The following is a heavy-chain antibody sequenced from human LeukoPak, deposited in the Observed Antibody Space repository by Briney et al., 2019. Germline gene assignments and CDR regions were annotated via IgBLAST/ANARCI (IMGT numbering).Heavy chain of an antibody. CDR2: IIPILGIA. CDR3: ARVGDYYDSSGPYYFDY. J-gene: IGHJ4*02. V-gene: IGHV1-69*04. Sequence: ASVKVSCKASGGTFRSYAISWVRQAPGQGLEWMGRIIPILGIANYAQKFQGRVTITADKSTSTAYMELSRLRSEDTAVYYCARVGDYYDSSGPYYFDYWGQGTLVTVSS. CDR1: GGTFRSYA. D-gene: IGHD3-22*01.